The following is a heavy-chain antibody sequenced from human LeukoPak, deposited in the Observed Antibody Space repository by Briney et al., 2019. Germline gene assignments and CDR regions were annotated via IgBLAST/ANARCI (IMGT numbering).Heavy chain of an antibody. CDR1: GFTVRNNY. CDR3: ATGAHYYGS. J-gene: IGHJ5*02. D-gene: IGHD3-10*01. V-gene: IGHV3-53*01. Sequence: PGGSLRLSCAASGFTVRNNYMSWVRQAPGKGLEWVSLIYGDGTTYYADSVKGRFTISGDNFRNTLYLQMNSLTADDTAVYYCATGAHYYGSWGQGTLVTVSS. CDR2: IYGDGTT.